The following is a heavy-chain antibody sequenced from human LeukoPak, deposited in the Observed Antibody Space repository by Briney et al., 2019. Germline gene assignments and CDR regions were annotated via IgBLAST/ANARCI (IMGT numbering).Heavy chain of an antibody. J-gene: IGHJ3*02. D-gene: IGHD5-24*01. CDR1: GYTFTKSY. Sequence: ASVKVSCKASGYTFTKSYIHWVRQAPGQRLEWMGLINPGGDNTDYAQNFQGRLTMTSDTSARTVYMELSSLRSEGTAVYYCARIRDGYNDAYDIWGQGTVVTVPS. CDR3: ARIRDGYNDAYDI. V-gene: IGHV1-46*01. CDR2: INPGGDNT.